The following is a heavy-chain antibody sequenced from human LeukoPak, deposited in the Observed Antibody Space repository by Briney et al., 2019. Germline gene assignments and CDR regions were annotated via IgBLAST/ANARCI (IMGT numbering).Heavy chain of an antibody. J-gene: IGHJ4*02. Sequence: GGSLRLSCAVSGFTVSSNYMNWVRQAPGMGLEWVSVIYTDGSTYYADSVRGRFTISRDNSKNTLYLQMNTLRGEDTAVYYCARDRSSGADFILGYWGQGPLVTVSS. CDR3: ARDRSSGADFILGY. CDR2: IYTDGST. CDR1: GFTVSSNY. D-gene: IGHD2-21*01. V-gene: IGHV3-53*01.